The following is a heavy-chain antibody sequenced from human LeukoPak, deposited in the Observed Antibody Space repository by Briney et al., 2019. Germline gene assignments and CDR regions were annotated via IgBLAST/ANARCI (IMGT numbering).Heavy chain of an antibody. CDR3: ARPTLDGIAVAGTWYYGMDV. V-gene: IGHV3-30-3*01. Sequence: GGSLRLFRAASGFTFSSYAMHGVRQAPGKGLGGVAVISYDGSNKYYADSVKGRFTISRDNSKNTLYLQMNSLRAEDTALYYCARPTLDGIAVAGTWYYGMDVWGQGPTVTVSS. D-gene: IGHD6-19*01. CDR1: GFTFSSYA. J-gene: IGHJ6*02. CDR2: ISYDGSNK.